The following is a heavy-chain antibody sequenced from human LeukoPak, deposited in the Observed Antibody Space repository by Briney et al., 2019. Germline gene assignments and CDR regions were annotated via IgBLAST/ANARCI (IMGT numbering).Heavy chain of an antibody. D-gene: IGHD6-13*01. V-gene: IGHV4-34*01. CDR3: AMGQQLVSDAFDI. CDR2: INHSGST. Sequence: SETLSLTCAVHGGSFSGYYWSWIRHPPGKGLEWVGEINHSGSTNYNPSLKSRVTISVDTYKNQFSLKLSSVTAADTAVYYCAMGQQLVSDAFDIWGQGTMVTVSS. J-gene: IGHJ3*02. CDR1: GGSFSGYY.